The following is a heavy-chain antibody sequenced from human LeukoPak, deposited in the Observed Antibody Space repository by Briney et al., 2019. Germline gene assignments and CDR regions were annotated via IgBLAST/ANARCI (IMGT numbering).Heavy chain of an antibody. J-gene: IGHJ4*02. CDR2: IDPSSTYI. D-gene: IGHD3-3*01. V-gene: IGHV3-21*04. CDR1: RFTFSSYT. Sequence: GGSLRLSCSASRFTFSSYTMNWVRQAPGKGLEWVSSIDPSSTYIYYADSVKGRFTISRDNAQNSLYLQMNSLRAEDTAIYYCAKYYDFWSGSGVYYFDYWGQGNLVTVSS. CDR3: AKYYDFWSGSGVYYFDY.